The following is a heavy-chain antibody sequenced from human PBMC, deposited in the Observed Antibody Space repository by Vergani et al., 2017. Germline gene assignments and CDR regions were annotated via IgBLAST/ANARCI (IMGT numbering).Heavy chain of an antibody. V-gene: IGHV4-61*02. CDR1: GGSISSGDYY. Sequence: QVQLQESGPGLVKPSQTLSLSCSVSGGSISSGDYYWTWIRQPAGKGLQYLGRIYTSGSTNYNPSLRSRLSMSRDTSKNQFSLRLNSVTAADTAVYYCARVGHLVAVTGEGPSLDLWGRGTLVTVSS. J-gene: IGHJ2*01. CDR3: ARVGHLVAVTGEGPSLDL. D-gene: IGHD2-21*02. CDR2: IYTSGST.